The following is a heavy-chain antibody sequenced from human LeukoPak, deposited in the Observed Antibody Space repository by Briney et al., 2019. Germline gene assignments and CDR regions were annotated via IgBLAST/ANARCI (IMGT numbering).Heavy chain of an antibody. V-gene: IGHV4-4*02. J-gene: IGHJ4*02. Sequence: SETLSLTCAVSGGSISSSNWWSWVRQPPGKGLEWIGEIYHSGSTNYNPSLKSRVTISVDKSKNQFSLKLSSVTAADTAVYYCARLRRGYRTRYFDYWGQVTLVTVSS. CDR3: ARLRRGYRTRYFDY. CDR1: GGSISSSNW. D-gene: IGHD5-18*01. CDR2: IYHSGST.